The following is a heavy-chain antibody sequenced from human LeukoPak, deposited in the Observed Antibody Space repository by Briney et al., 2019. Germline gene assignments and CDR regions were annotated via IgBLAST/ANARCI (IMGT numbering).Heavy chain of an antibody. CDR3: ARDSHGGTTVTTEHPDFDY. V-gene: IGHV1-69*13. Sequence: SVKVSCKASGGTFSSYAISWVRQAPGQGLEWMGGIIPIFGTANYAQKFQGRVTITADESTSTAYMELSSLRSEDTAVYYCARDSHGGTTVTTEHPDFDYWGQGTLVTVSS. CDR2: IIPIFGTA. J-gene: IGHJ4*02. D-gene: IGHD4-11*01. CDR1: GGTFSSYA.